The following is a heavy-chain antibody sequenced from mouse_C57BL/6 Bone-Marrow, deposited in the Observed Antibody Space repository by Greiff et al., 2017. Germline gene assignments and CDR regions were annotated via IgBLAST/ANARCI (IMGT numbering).Heavy chain of an antibody. CDR2: IWSDGST. J-gene: IGHJ4*01. CDR3: ARHYYYGSRSYAMDY. V-gene: IGHV2-6-1*01. Sequence: VQVVESGPGLVAPSQSLSITCTVSGFSLTSYGVHWVRQPPGKGLEWLVVIWSDGSTNYNSALKSRLSISKDNSKSQVFLKMNSLQTDDTAMYYCARHYYYGSRSYAMDYWGQGTSVTVSS. D-gene: IGHD1-1*01. CDR1: GFSLTSYG.